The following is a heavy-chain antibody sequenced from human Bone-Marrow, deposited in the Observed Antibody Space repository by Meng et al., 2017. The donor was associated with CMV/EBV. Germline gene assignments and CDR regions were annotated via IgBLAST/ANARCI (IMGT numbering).Heavy chain of an antibody. D-gene: IGHD3-22*01. Sequence: SQILSLPCAISGDSVPSHSAAWNWIRQSQSIGLEWLGRTYYRSKWYYDYAVSVKSRITINPDTTKRQFSLQLNSVSPEDTAVYYCARDRDYNDSSGCYYYGMDVWGQGTTVTVSS. CDR2: TYYRSKWYY. J-gene: IGHJ6*02. CDR1: GDSVPSHSAA. V-gene: IGHV6-1*01. CDR3: ARDRDYNDSSGCYYYGMDV.